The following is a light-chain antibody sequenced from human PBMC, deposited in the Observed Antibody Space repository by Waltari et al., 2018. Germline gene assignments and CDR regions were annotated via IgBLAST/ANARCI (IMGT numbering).Light chain of an antibody. V-gene: IGLV2-14*01. CDR3: SSYTGRSTLYV. CDR2: EVS. Sequence: QSALTQPASVSGAPGQSITIPCPGTSSDVGFYNFVPWYQHHPGKVPKLMFYEVSNRPSGVSNRFSGSKSGNTASLTISELQAEDEADYYCSSYTGRSTLYVFGTGTTVTVL. CDR1: SSDVGFYNF. J-gene: IGLJ1*01.